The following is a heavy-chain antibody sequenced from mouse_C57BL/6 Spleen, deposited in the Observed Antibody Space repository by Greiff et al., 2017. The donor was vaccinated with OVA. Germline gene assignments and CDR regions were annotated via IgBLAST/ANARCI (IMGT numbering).Heavy chain of an antibody. CDR3: ARSSYVPYYAMDY. CDR2: IRNKANGYTT. J-gene: IGHJ4*01. Sequence: EVMLVESGGGLVQPGGSLSLSCAASGFTFTDYYMSWVRQPPGKALEWLGFIRNKANGYTTEYSASVKGRFTISRDNSQSILYLQMNALSAEDSATYYCARSSYVPYYAMDYWGQGTSVTVSS. V-gene: IGHV7-3*01. D-gene: IGHD1-1*01. CDR1: GFTFTDYY.